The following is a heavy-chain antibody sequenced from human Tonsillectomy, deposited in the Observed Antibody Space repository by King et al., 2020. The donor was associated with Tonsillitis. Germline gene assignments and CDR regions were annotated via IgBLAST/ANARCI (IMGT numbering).Heavy chain of an antibody. CDR1: GFTFSSYT. CDR3: AGSPCSGGSCYSGSLDY. J-gene: IGHJ4*02. V-gene: IGHV3-48*01. Sequence: DVQLVESGGGLVQPGGSLRLSCAASGFTFSSYTMNLVRQAPGKGLEWVSFISSSSSTIYYAYSVWGRFTISRDKAKNSLYLQMNSLRAEDTAVYYCAGSPCSGGSCYSGSLDYWGQGTLVTVSS. D-gene: IGHD2-15*01. CDR2: ISSSSSTI.